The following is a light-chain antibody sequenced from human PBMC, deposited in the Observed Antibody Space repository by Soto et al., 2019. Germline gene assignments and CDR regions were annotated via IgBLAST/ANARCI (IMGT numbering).Light chain of an antibody. CDR2: DAS. CDR3: QKYNSYTYT. J-gene: IGKJ2*01. CDR1: QSISSW. Sequence: IQMTQSPSTLSASVGDRVTITCRASQSISSWLAWYQQKPWKAPKLLIYDASSLESGVPSRFSGRGSGTEFTLTISSLQPDDFATYYCQKYNSYTYTFGQGTKV. V-gene: IGKV1-5*01.